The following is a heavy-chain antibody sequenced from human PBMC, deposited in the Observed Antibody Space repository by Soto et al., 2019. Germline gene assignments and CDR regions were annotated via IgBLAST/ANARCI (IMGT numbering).Heavy chain of an antibody. V-gene: IGHV1-18*01. CDR2: ISAYNGNT. J-gene: IGHJ6*02. D-gene: IGHD3-3*01. CDR3: ARADTRGYDFWSGYPAYGMDV. CDR1: GYTFTSYG. Sequence: ASVKVSCKASGYTFTSYGISWVRQAPGQGLEWMGWISAYNGNTNYAQKLQGRVTMTTDTSTSTAYMELRSLRSDDTAVYYCARADTRGYDFWSGYPAYGMDVWGQGTTVTVSS.